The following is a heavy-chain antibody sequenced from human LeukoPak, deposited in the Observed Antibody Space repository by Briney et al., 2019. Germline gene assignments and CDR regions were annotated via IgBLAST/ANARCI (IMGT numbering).Heavy chain of an antibody. Sequence: PGGSLRLSCAASGFTVGSSYMNWVRQAPGKGLEWVSVIYSGGSTYYAESVKGRFTISRDNSKNTLYLQMDNLRAEDTAVYYCAREIAAAGTAFDYWGQGTLVTVSS. CDR1: GFTVGSSY. CDR3: AREIAAAGTAFDY. J-gene: IGHJ4*02. D-gene: IGHD6-13*01. CDR2: IYSGGST. V-gene: IGHV3-53*01.